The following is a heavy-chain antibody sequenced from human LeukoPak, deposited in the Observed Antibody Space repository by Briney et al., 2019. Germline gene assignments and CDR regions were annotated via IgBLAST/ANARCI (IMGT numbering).Heavy chain of an antibody. CDR3: ARLPYSSGWYDYYYMDV. J-gene: IGHJ6*03. Sequence: GGSLRLSCAVSGFTFSHAWMSWVRQAPGKGLEWVANIKQDGSEKYYVDSVKGRFTISRDNAKNSLYLQMNSLRAEDTAVYYCARLPYSSGWYDYYYMDVWGKGTTVTISS. D-gene: IGHD6-19*01. CDR2: IKQDGSEK. V-gene: IGHV3-7*01. CDR1: GFTFSHAW.